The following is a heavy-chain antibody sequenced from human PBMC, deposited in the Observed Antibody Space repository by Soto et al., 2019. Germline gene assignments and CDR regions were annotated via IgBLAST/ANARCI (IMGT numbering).Heavy chain of an antibody. CDR3: ARNRLRQYYYGMDV. V-gene: IGHV5-51*01. Sequence: GESLKISCHCSGYSFASYCIALVLQMPGKGLEWVGVIYPGDSDTRYSPSFRGQVTISADKSISHVYLQWSSLRASDTAMYYCARNRLRQYYYGMDVWGQGTTVTVSS. CDR1: GYSFASYC. J-gene: IGHJ6*02. D-gene: IGHD3-10*01. CDR2: IYPGDSDT.